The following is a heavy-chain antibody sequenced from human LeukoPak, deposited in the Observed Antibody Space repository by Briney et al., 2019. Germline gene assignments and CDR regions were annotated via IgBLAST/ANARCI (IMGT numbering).Heavy chain of an antibody. D-gene: IGHD3-10*01. J-gene: IGHJ5*02. CDR3: AKGGSYYYGSRCWFDP. CDR1: GFTFSSYA. CDR2: ISGSGGST. Sequence: GGSLRLSCAASGFTFSSYAMSWVRQAPGKGLEWVSVISGSGGSTYYADSVKGRFTISRDNSKNTLYLQMNSLRAEDTAVYYCAKGGSYYYGSRCWFDPWGQGTLVTVSS. V-gene: IGHV3-23*01.